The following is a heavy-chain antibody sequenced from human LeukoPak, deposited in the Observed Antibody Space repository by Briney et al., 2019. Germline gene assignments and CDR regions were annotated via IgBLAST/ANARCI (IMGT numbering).Heavy chain of an antibody. CDR1: GYSISSGYY. CDR3: ARVERSGSYFIDY. Sequence: SETLSLTCTVSGYSISSGYYWGWIRQPPGKGLEWIWTINHSGRTYYNPSLKSRVTISVDTSKNQFSLKLSSVSAADTAVYYCARVERSGSYFIDYWGQGTLVTVS. J-gene: IGHJ4*02. D-gene: IGHD1-26*01. V-gene: IGHV4-38-2*02. CDR2: INHSGRT.